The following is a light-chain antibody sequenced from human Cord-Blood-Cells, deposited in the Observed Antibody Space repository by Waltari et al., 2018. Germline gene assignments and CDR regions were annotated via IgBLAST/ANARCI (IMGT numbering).Light chain of an antibody. J-gene: IGLJ3*02. V-gene: IGLV2-23*01. CDR2: EDS. Sequence: QSALTQPAPVSGSPGPSFPISCTGTSSDVGSYNIVSWYQQHPGKTPKLMIYEDSKRHAGVSKRFSGSKSGNTASLTISGRQSEDEADYYCCSYAGSSTWVFGGGTKLTVL. CDR3: CSYAGSSTWV. CDR1: SSDVGSYNI.